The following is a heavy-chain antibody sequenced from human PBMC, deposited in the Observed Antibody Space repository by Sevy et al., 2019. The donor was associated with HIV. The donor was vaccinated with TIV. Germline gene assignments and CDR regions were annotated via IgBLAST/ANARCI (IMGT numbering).Heavy chain of an antibody. CDR3: AGENAWGRGYS. CDR1: GGSITSLY. Sequence: SETLSLTCTVSGGSITSLYWNWIRQPPGKGLGWIANIYYNGHINYNPSLKSRVTLSLDTSKNQFSLRLSSVTAADTAMYYCAGENAWGRGYSWGQGTQVTVSS. D-gene: IGHD1-26*01. V-gene: IGHV4-59*08. J-gene: IGHJ4*02. CDR2: IYYNGHI.